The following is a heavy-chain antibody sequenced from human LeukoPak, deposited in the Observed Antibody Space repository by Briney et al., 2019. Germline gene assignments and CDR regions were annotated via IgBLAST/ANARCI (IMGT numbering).Heavy chain of an antibody. V-gene: IGHV3-7*01. CDR1: GFTFSSYW. J-gene: IGHJ6*03. CDR2: IKQDGSEK. CDR3: ARVYYYGSGSYPIYYYYYYMDV. Sequence: GGSLRLSCAASGFTFSSYWMSWVRQAPGKGLERVANIKQDGSEKYYVYSVKGRFTISRDNAKNSLYLQMNSLRAEDTAVYYCARVYYYGSGSYPIYYYYYYMDVWGKGTTVTVSS. D-gene: IGHD3-10*01.